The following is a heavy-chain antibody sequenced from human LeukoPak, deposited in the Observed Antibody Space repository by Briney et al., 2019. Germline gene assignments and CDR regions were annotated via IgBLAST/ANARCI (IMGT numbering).Heavy chain of an antibody. CDR1: GFNFHNFA. CDR2: ISNDERNK. D-gene: IGHD5-24*01. V-gene: IGHV3-30*04. Sequence: GGSLRLSCEASGFNFHNFAMHWVRQAPGKGLEWVAVISNDERNKYYTDSVKGRFTISRDNSKSTVYLQMNSLRREDTAVYYCARPSPPGDGYNPCDYRGPEPWSPSPQ. J-gene: IGHJ4*01. CDR3: ARPSPPGDGYNPCDY.